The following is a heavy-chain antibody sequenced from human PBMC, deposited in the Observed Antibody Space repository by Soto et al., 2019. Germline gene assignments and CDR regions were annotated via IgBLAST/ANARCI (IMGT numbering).Heavy chain of an antibody. CDR2: IYHSGST. CDR3: ARLNHDYGDYEDAFDI. Sequence: QLQLQESGSGLVKPSQTLSLTCAVSGGSISSGGYSWSWIRQPPGKGLEWIGYIYHSGSTYYNPSLKSRVTISVDRSKNQFSLKLSSVTAADTAVYYCARLNHDYGDYEDAFDIWGQGTMVTVSS. D-gene: IGHD4-17*01. J-gene: IGHJ3*02. V-gene: IGHV4-30-2*01. CDR1: GGSISSGGYS.